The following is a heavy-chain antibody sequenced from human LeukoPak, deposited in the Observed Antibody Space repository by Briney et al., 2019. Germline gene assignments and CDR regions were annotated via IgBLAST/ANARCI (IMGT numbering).Heavy chain of an antibody. CDR1: GGSFSGYY. CDR2: INHSGST. V-gene: IGHV4-34*01. J-gene: IGHJ4*02. CDR3: ARGEMSYDSSGYYYLWVY. D-gene: IGHD3-22*01. Sequence: SETLSLTCAVYGGSFSGYYWSWIRQPPGKGLEWIGEINHSGSTNYNPSLKSRVTISVDTSKNQFSLKLSSVTAADTAVYYCARGEMSYDSSGYYYLWVYWGQGTLVTVSS.